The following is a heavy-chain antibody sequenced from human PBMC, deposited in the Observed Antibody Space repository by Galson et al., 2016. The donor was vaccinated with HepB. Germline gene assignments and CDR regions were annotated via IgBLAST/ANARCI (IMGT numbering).Heavy chain of an antibody. CDR1: GLTFSEAW. V-gene: IGHV3-15*01. D-gene: IGHD3-10*01. J-gene: IGHJ4*02. Sequence: SLRLSCAASGLTFSEAWMSWVRQAPGKGLEWVGHIKNKAEGGTTDYAAAVRVRFSISRDDSKNTVYLQMNSLKTEDTAVYYCTQAGGDYWGQGALVTVSS. CDR2: IKNKAEGGTT. CDR3: TQAGGDY.